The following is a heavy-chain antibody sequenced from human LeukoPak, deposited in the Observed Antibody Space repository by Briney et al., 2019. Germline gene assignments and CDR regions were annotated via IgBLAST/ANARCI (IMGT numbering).Heavy chain of an antibody. CDR2: IRYDGTNK. D-gene: IGHD4-17*01. CDR3: AKDRDYGDYPSAYYYYMDV. V-gene: IGHV3-30*02. J-gene: IGHJ6*03. CDR1: GFTFSSYG. Sequence: GGSLRLSCVASGFTFSSYGIHWVRQAPGKGLEWVAFIRYDGTNKWYADSVKGRFTISRDNSKNTLYLQMNSLRVEDTAVYHCAKDRDYGDYPSAYYYYMDVWGKGTTVTVSS.